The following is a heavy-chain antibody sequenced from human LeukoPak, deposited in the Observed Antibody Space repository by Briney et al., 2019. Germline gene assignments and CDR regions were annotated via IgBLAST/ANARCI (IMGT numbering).Heavy chain of an antibody. Sequence: GASLRLSCAASGFTFSSYAMSWVPQAPGKGLEWVSAISGSGGSTYYADSVKGRFTISRDNSKNTLYLQMNSLRAEDTAVYYCAKVWDIVVVVAATYFDYWGQGTLVTVSS. J-gene: IGHJ4*02. CDR2: ISGSGGST. V-gene: IGHV3-23*01. CDR3: AKVWDIVVVVAATYFDY. D-gene: IGHD2-15*01. CDR1: GFTFSSYA.